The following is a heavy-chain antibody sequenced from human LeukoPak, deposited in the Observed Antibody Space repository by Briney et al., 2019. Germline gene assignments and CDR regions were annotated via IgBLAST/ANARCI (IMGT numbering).Heavy chain of an antibody. J-gene: IGHJ4*02. V-gene: IGHV3-30*18. Sequence: GGSLRLSCAASGFTVSSNFMDWVRQTPGKGLEWVAVISYDGSNKYYADSVKGRFTISRDNSKNTLYLQMNSLRAEDAAVYYCAKVGDPYSSGYQDYWGQGTLVTVSS. CDR2: ISYDGSNK. CDR3: AKVGDPYSSGYQDY. CDR1: GFTVSSNF. D-gene: IGHD6-19*01.